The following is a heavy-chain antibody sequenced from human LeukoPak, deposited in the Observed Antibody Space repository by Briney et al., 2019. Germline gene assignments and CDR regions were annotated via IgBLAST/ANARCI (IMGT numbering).Heavy chain of an antibody. CDR3: ARVAVEGYGDYDVPFYFDY. V-gene: IGHV4-30-2*05. CDR1: GGSISSGGYS. D-gene: IGHD4-17*01. J-gene: IGHJ4*02. Sequence: SETLSLTCAVSGGSISSGGYSWSWIRQPPGKGLEWIGYIYHSGSTYYNPSLKSRVTISVDTSKNQFSLKLSSVTAADTAVYYCARVAVEGYGDYDVPFYFDYWGQGTLVTVSS. CDR2: IYHSGST.